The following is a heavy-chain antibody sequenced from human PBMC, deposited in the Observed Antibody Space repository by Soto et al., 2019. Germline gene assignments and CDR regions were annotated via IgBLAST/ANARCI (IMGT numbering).Heavy chain of an antibody. D-gene: IGHD1-26*01. V-gene: IGHV3-48*02. CDR1: GFSFSDYS. CDR2: ISSSGATI. Sequence: GGSLRLSCAASGFSFSDYSMNWVRQAPGKGLEWVSKISSSGATIYYADSVKGRFTIPRDNARNSLYLQMNSLRDEDTAVYYCARDLYSGSYSEAYWGQGTLVTVSS. CDR3: ARDLYSGSYSEAY. J-gene: IGHJ4*02.